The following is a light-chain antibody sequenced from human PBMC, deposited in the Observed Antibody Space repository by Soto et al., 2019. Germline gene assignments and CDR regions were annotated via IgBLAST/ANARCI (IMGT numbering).Light chain of an antibody. Sequence: QSALTQPPSASGSPGQSVTISCTGASSDVGGYHYVSWYQQHPGQAPKLIIYEVSKRPSGVPDRFSGSKSGNTASLTVSGLQAEDEAHYYCSSNKGNNLGFGGGTKVTVL. CDR1: SSDVGGYHY. V-gene: IGLV2-8*01. CDR2: EVS. CDR3: SSNKGNNLG. J-gene: IGLJ2*01.